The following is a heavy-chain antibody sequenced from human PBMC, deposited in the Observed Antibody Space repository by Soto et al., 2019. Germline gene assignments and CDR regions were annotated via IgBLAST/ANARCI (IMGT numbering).Heavy chain of an antibody. CDR3: ARDGPGGQQLGSLGAFDI. J-gene: IGHJ3*02. V-gene: IGHV1-3*01. CDR2: INAGNGNT. Sequence: QVQLVQSGAEVKKPGASVKVSCKASGYTFTSYAMHWVRQAPGQRLEWMGWINAGNGNTKYSQKFQGRVTITRDKPASTAYMELSSLRSEDTAVYYCARDGPGGQQLGSLGAFDIWGQGTMVTVSS. D-gene: IGHD6-13*01. CDR1: GYTFTSYA.